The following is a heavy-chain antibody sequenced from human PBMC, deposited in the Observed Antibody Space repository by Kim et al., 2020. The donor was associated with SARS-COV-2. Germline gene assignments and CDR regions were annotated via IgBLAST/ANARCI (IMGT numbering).Heavy chain of an antibody. CDR3: ARGPDFTIVAAGTFDY. V-gene: IGHV4-34*01. CDR2: INHSGST. CDR1: GGSFSGYY. J-gene: IGHJ4*02. Sequence: SETLSLTCAVYGGSFSGYYWSWIRQPPGKGLEWIGEINHSGSTNYNPSLKSRVTISVDTSKNQFSLKLSSVTAADTAVHYCARGPDFTIVAAGTFDYWGQGTLVTVSS. D-gene: IGHD6-13*01.